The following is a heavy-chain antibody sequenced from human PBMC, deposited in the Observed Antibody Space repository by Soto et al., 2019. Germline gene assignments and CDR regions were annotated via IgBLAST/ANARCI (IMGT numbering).Heavy chain of an antibody. D-gene: IGHD3-22*01. J-gene: IGHJ4*02. Sequence: EVQLLESGGGLVQPGGSLRLSCAASGFTFSSYAMSWVRQAPGKGLEWVSAISGSGGSTYYADSVKGRFTISRDNSKNTLYLQMNSLRAEDTAVYYCAKVPQSNTYYYDSSGYLEGALAQRDDYWGQGTLVTVSS. CDR1: GFTFSSYA. CDR2: ISGSGGST. V-gene: IGHV3-23*01. CDR3: AKVPQSNTYYYDSSGYLEGALAQRDDY.